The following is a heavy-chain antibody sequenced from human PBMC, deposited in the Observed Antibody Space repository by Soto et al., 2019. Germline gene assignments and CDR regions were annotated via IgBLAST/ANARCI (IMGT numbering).Heavy chain of an antibody. V-gene: IGHV4-31*03. CDR3: AREGGRGYGRIDY. Sequence: PSETLSLTCTVSGGSISSGGYYWSWIRQHPGKGLEWIGYIYYSGSTYYNPSLKSRVTISVDTSKNQISLKLSSVTAADTAVYYCAREGGRGYGRIDYWGQGTLVTVSS. CDR2: IYYSGST. D-gene: IGHD2-2*03. J-gene: IGHJ4*02. CDR1: GGSISSGGYY.